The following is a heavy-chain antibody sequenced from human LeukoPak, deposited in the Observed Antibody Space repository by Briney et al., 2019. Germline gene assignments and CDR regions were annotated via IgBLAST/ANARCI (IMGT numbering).Heavy chain of an antibody. CDR1: GFAFSNYA. V-gene: IGHV3-23*01. CDR3: AKDREKYGSGSYLSDN. CDR2: ISSTGGSP. J-gene: IGHJ4*02. Sequence: PGGSLRLSCAASGFAFSNYAMNGVRQAPGKGLEWVCSISSTGGSPYYADSVKGRFTISRDYSKNTLFLQMNSLRVEDTAVYYCAKDREKYGSGSYLSDNSGQGNLVTVSS. D-gene: IGHD3-10*01.